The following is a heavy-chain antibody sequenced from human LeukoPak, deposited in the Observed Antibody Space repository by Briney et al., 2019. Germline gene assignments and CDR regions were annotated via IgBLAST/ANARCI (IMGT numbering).Heavy chain of an antibody. D-gene: IGHD2-15*01. Sequence: GASVKVSCKASGYTFTGYYMHWVRQAPGQGLEWMGWINPNSGGTNYAQKFRGRVTMTRDTSISTAYMELSRLRSDDTAVYYCARGRYEYCSGGSCPTYWGQGTLVTVSS. V-gene: IGHV1-2*02. CDR1: GYTFTGYY. CDR3: ARGRYEYCSGGSCPTY. CDR2: INPNSGGT. J-gene: IGHJ4*02.